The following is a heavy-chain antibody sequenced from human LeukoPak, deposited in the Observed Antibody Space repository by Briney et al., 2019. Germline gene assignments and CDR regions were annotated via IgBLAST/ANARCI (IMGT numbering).Heavy chain of an antibody. D-gene: IGHD2-2*03. CDR2: IIPIFGTA. CDR1: GGTFSSYA. V-gene: IGHV1-69*05. CDR3: ARDQMDIVVVPAANRPDYYYYYMDV. J-gene: IGHJ6*03. Sequence: EASVKVSCKASGGTFSSYAISWVRQAPGQGLEWMERIIPIFGTANYAQKFQGRVTITTDESTSTAYMELSSLRSEDTAVYYCARDQMDIVVVPAANRPDYYYYYMDVWGKGTTVTVSS.